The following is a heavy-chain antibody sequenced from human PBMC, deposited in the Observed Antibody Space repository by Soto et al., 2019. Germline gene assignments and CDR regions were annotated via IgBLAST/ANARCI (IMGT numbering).Heavy chain of an antibody. D-gene: IGHD3-16*01. Sequence: QVQLTQSGTEVQKPGASVKVSCRASGYTFSDYGVTWVRQAPGQGLEWIGWISPHNGDTHYAQKFQGRVSMTIDKGTSTDFLEVRSVRSDETAVFYGARDCLIFGVISNASSALDVWGQGTTVYVS. CDR3: ARDCLIFGVISNASSALDV. CDR1: GYTFSDYG. V-gene: IGHV1-18*01. J-gene: IGHJ6*02. CDR2: ISPHNGDT.